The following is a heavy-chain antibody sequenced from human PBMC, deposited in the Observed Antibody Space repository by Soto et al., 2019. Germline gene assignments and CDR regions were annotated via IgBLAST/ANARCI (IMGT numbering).Heavy chain of an antibody. Sequence: SVTLSLTCAVYRRSFSDYYWTWIHQPPGKGLEWIGEINHSGSTNYNPSLKSRVTISLDTSKSQFSLKLSSVTAADTAVYYCARGGNRIAVAANWFDPWGQGTLVT. J-gene: IGHJ5*02. V-gene: IGHV4-34*01. CDR3: ARGGNRIAVAANWFDP. CDR1: RRSFSDYY. CDR2: INHSGST. D-gene: IGHD6-19*01.